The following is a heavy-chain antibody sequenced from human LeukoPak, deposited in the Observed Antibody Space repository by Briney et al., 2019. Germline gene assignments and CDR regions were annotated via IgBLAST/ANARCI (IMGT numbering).Heavy chain of an antibody. CDR3: ARDRGELYDY. Sequence: TSETLSLTCAVYGGSFSGYYWSWIRQPPGKGLEWIGEINHSGSTNYNPSLKSRVTMSVDTSKNQFSLKVSSVTAADTAVYYCARDRGELYDYWGQGTLVTVSS. CDR1: GGSFSGYY. D-gene: IGHD3-10*01. J-gene: IGHJ4*02. CDR2: INHSGST. V-gene: IGHV4-34*01.